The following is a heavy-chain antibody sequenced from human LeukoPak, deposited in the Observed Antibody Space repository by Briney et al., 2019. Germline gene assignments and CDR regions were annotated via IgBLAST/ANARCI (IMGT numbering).Heavy chain of an antibody. Sequence: SVKVSCKASGYTFTSYDINWVRPATGQGLEWVGWMNPNSGNTGYAQKFQGRVTITRNTSISTAYMELSSLRSEDTAVYYCAGGRIRYCSSTSCYTDAFDIWGQGTMVTVSS. CDR1: GYTFTSYD. V-gene: IGHV1-8*03. CDR2: MNPNSGNT. CDR3: AGGRIRYCSSTSCYTDAFDI. J-gene: IGHJ3*02. D-gene: IGHD2-2*02.